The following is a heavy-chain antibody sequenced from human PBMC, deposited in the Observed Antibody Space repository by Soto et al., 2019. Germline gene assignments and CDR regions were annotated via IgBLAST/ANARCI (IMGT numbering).Heavy chain of an antibody. CDR3: ARDKRSTPFWYNWNDRSDYYGMDV. V-gene: IGHV1-3*01. CDR1: GYTFTSYA. Sequence: VSVKVSCKASGYTFTSYAMHWVRQAPGQRLEWMGWINAGNGNTKYSQKFQGRVTITRDTSASTAYMELSSLRSEDTAVYYCARDKRSTPFWYNWNDRSDYYGMDVWGQGTTVTVSS. J-gene: IGHJ6*02. D-gene: IGHD1-20*01. CDR2: INAGNGNT.